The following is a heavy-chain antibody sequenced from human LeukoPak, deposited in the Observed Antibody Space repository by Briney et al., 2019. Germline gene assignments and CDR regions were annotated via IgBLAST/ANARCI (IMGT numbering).Heavy chain of an antibody. CDR2: INPGYSDI. CDR1: GYSFTSYW. J-gene: IGHJ4*02. CDR3: ARHDKGYSGYVTLDY. V-gene: IGHV5-51*01. D-gene: IGHD5-12*01. Sequence: GESLKISCKGSGYSFTSYWIGWVRQMPGKGLEWMGIINPGYSDIRYSPSFQGQVTISADQSLSTAYLQWSSLKASDTAIYYCARHDKGYSGYVTLDYWGQGTLVTVSS.